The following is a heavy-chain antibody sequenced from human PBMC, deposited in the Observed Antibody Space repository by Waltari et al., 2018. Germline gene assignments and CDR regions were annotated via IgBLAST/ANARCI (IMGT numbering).Heavy chain of an antibody. D-gene: IGHD3-16*01. CDR3: ARHLSVSGTYNSPVTLFDY. J-gene: IGHJ4*02. V-gene: IGHV4-39*01. CDR2: ISYTGTT. CDR1: GGSISGSSYY. Sequence: QLQLQESGPGLVKPSETLSLTCSVSGGSISGSSYYWGWIRQSPGRGLEWIGSISYTGTTYYNPSLKSRVTTSVDTSKNQFSLKLTSVTAADTAVYYCARHLSVSGTYNSPVTLFDYWGQGTLVTVSS.